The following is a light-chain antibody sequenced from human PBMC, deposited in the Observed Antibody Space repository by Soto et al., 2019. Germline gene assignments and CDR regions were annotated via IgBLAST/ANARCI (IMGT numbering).Light chain of an antibody. J-gene: IGKJ4*01. V-gene: IGKV1-39*01. Sequence: DIQMTQSPSSLSASVGDRVTITCRASQSISTYLSWYQHKPGKAPKLLIYAASSLQSGVPSRFSGIGSVTDFTLTINTLHPEDFATYFCQQSYNTPLPFGGGTKVEI. CDR2: AAS. CDR1: QSISTY. CDR3: QQSYNTPLP.